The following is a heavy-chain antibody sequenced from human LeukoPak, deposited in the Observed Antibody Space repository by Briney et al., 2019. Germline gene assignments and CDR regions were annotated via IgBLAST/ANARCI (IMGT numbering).Heavy chain of an antibody. CDR3: ARDYDYDSSGYYSLFDY. CDR2: INPNSGGT. J-gene: IGHJ4*02. D-gene: IGHD3-22*01. Sequence: GASLKVSCKASGYTFTGYYMHWVRQAPGQGLEWMGWINPNSGGTNYAQKFQGRVTMTRDTSISTAYMELSGLRSDDTAVYYCARDYDYDSSGYYSLFDYWGQGTLVTVSS. V-gene: IGHV1-2*02. CDR1: GYTFTGYY.